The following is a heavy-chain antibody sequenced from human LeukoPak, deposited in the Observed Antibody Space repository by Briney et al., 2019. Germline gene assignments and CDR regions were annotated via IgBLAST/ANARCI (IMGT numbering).Heavy chain of an antibody. V-gene: IGHV1-69*13. CDR2: IIPIFGTA. Sequence: ASVKLSCKASGGTFSSYAISWVRRAPGQGLGWMGGIIPIFGTANYTQKFQGRVTITADESASTAYMELSSLRSEDTAVYYCARDYYGSGSYENWFDPWGQGTLVTVSS. D-gene: IGHD3-10*01. J-gene: IGHJ5*02. CDR1: GGTFSSYA. CDR3: ARDYYGSGSYENWFDP.